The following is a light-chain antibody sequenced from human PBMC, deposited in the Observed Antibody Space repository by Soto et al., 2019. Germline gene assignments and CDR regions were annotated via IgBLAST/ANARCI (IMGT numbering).Light chain of an antibody. CDR1: SGHSSYV. Sequence: QLVLTQSPSASASLGAAVKLTCSLSSGHSSYVIAWHQQKAEKGPRYLMKLNSDGSHSKGNGIPDRFSGSSSGAERYLIISSLQSEEEADYYCQTWGTGIVVFGGGTKLTVL. CDR3: QTWGTGIVV. CDR2: LNSDGSH. V-gene: IGLV4-69*01. J-gene: IGLJ2*01.